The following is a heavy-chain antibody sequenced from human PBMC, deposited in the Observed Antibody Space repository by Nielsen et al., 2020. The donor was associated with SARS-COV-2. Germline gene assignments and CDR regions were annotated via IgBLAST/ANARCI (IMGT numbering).Heavy chain of an antibody. D-gene: IGHD3-22*01. CDR1: GFTFSSYG. Sequence: GESLKISCAASGFTFSSYGMHWVRQAPGKGLEWVAVISYDGSNKYYADSVKGRFTISRDNSKNTLYLQMNSLRAEDTAVYYCAKDSGTITMIVVVLEPAFDIWGQGTMVTVSS. J-gene: IGHJ3*02. CDR3: AKDSGTITMIVVVLEPAFDI. V-gene: IGHV3-30*18. CDR2: ISYDGSNK.